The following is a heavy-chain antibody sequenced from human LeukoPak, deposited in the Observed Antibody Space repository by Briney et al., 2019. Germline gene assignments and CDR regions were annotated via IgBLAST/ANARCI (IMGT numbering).Heavy chain of an antibody. J-gene: IGHJ2*01. V-gene: IGHV4-59*01. D-gene: IGHD6-13*01. CDR3: ARVYYSSSYDYWYFDL. CDR2: IYYSGST. CDR1: GGYIRSYY. Sequence: ETLSLTCTVSGGYIRSYYWSWIRQPPGKGLEWIGYIYYSGSTNYNPSLKSRVTISVDTSKKQLSLKLSSVTAADTAVYYCARVYYSSSYDYWYFDLWGRGTLVTVSS.